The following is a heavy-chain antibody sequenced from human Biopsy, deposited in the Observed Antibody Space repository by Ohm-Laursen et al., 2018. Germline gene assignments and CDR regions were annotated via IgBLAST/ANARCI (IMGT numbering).Heavy chain of an antibody. J-gene: IGHJ4*02. V-gene: IGHV4-34*01. CDR1: NVSFSSFY. CDR3: ARLPHGDLRYNFDY. Sequence: SETLSLTCAVYNVSFSSFYWSWIRQPPGKGLEWIGEISHTGSTNYNPSLRSRVTISLDTSKNQFSLKLSSVTAADTAVYYCARLPHGDLRYNFDYWGQGTLVTVSS. D-gene: IGHD2-21*02. CDR2: ISHTGST.